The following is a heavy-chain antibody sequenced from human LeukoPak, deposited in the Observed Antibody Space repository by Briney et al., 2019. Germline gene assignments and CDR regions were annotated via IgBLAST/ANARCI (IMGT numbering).Heavy chain of an antibody. D-gene: IGHD5-12*01. J-gene: IGHJ4*02. Sequence: QPGGSLRLSCAASGFTFSSYWMHWVRQAPGKGLVWVSRINSDGSSTSYADSVKGRFTISRDNAKNTLYLQMNSLRAEDTAVYYCAKVYSGYDSPYYFDYWGQGTLVTVSS. CDR3: AKVYSGYDSPYYFDY. CDR2: INSDGSST. CDR1: GFTFSSYW. V-gene: IGHV3-74*01.